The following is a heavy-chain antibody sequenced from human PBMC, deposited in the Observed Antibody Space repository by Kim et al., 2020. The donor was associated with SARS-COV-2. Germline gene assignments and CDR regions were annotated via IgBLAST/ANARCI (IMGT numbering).Heavy chain of an antibody. CDR3: ARDLEVVGATTYGY. CDR2: ISSSSSYI. V-gene: IGHV3-21*01. D-gene: IGHD1-26*01. J-gene: IGHJ4*02. CDR1: GFTFSSYS. Sequence: GGSLRLSCAASGFTFSSYSMNWVRQAPGKGLEWVSSISSSSSYIYYADSVKGRFTISRDNAKNSLYLQMNSLRAEDTAVYYCARDLEVVGATTYGYWGQGTLVTVSS.